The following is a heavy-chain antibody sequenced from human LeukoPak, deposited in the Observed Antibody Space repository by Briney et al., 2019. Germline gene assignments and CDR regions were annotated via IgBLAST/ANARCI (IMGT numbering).Heavy chain of an antibody. V-gene: IGHV1-2*02. J-gene: IGHJ5*02. CDR2: INPNSGGT. D-gene: IGHD3-10*01. CDR1: GYTFTNYY. Sequence: GASVKVSCKASGYTFTNYYIHWVRQAPGQGLEWMGWINPNSGGTNYTQKFQGRVTMTRDTSISTAYMELSRLRSDDTAVYYCAKYYYGSGSPSRYNWFDPWGQGTVVTVSS. CDR3: AKYYYGSGSPSRYNWFDP.